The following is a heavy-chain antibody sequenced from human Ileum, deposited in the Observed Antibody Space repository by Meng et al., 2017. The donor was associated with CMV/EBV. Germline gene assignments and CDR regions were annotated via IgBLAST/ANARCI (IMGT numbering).Heavy chain of an antibody. Sequence: GGSLRLSCAASGFTFSNYAMSWVRQAPGKGLEWVSGIRGISGSGATTFYADSVKGRFTISRDNAKNLLFLQMDNLRAEDTGFYYCARHEYSHHSIDYWGQGTLVTVS. CDR1: GFTFSNYA. CDR2: ISGSGATT. D-gene: IGHD5-18*01. CDR3: ARHEYSHHSIDY. V-gene: IGHV3-23*01. J-gene: IGHJ4*02.